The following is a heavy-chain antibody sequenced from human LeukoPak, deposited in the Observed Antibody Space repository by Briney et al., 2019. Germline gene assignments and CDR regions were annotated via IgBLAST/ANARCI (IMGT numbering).Heavy chain of an antibody. Sequence: SETLSLTCAVYGGSFSGYYWSWIRQPPGKGLEWVGEINHSGSTNYNPSLKSRVTISVDTSKNQFSLKLSSVTAADTAVYYCATPIAAAENYYYYMDVWGKGTTVTVSS. CDR2: INHSGST. V-gene: IGHV4-34*01. CDR1: GGSFSGYY. D-gene: IGHD6-13*01. CDR3: ATPIAAAENYYYYMDV. J-gene: IGHJ6*03.